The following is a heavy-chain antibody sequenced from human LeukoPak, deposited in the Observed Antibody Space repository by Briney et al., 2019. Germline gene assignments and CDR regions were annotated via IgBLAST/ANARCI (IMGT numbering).Heavy chain of an antibody. J-gene: IGHJ6*02. Sequence: SETLSLTCTASGGSISSSSYYWGWVRQPPGRELEWIGRIHYTGITYYNPTLESRLTISVDTSKNQFSLKLSSVTAADTAVFYCVRIAADHPKNYFHYGMDVWGQGTTVTVSS. CDR3: VRIAADHPKNYFHYGMDV. V-gene: IGHV4-39*01. CDR2: IHYTGIT. D-gene: IGHD6-25*01. CDR1: GGSISSSSYY.